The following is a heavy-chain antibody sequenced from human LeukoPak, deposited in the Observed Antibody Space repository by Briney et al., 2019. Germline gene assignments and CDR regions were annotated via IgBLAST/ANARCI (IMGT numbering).Heavy chain of an antibody. CDR3: ATEWADAFDI. CDR1: GYTFTNYG. V-gene: IGHV1-69*13. Sequence: SVKVSCKASGYTFTNYGISWVRQAPGQGLQWMGGIISIFGTANYAQDFLGRVTITADESTSTAYMELSSLRSEDTAVYYCATEWADAFDIWGQGTMVTVSS. J-gene: IGHJ3*02. CDR2: IISIFGTA. D-gene: IGHD1-26*01.